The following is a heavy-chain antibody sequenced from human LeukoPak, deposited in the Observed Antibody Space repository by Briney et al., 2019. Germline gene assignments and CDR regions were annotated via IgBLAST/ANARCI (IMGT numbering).Heavy chain of an antibody. Sequence: ASVNVSCKASGYTFTDYYLHWLRQAPGQGLEWMGWMHPNSGGTNYAQNFQGRVTMTRDTSITTAYMELSRLTSDDTAVYYCASLAHFDGSTYYPDFWGQGTLVTVSS. CDR2: MHPNSGGT. V-gene: IGHV1-2*02. CDR1: GYTFTDYY. D-gene: IGHD3-22*01. J-gene: IGHJ4*02. CDR3: ASLAHFDGSTYYPDF.